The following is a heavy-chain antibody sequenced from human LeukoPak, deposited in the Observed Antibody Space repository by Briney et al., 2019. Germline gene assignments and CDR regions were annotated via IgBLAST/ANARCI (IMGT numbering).Heavy chain of an antibody. CDR2: IGTGGDT. V-gene: IGHV3-13*01. J-gene: IGHJ4*02. CDR1: GFTFSSYD. Sequence: PGGSLRLSCAASGFTFSSYDMHWVRQATGKGLEWVSAIGTGGDTYYPGSVKGRFTISRENAKNSLYLQMNSLRAGDTAVYYCARLSHYGFDYWGQGTLVTVSS. CDR3: ARLSHYGFDY. D-gene: IGHD4-17*01.